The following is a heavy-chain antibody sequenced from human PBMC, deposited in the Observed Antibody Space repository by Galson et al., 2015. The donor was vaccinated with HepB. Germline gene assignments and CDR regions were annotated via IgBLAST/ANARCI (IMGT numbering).Heavy chain of an antibody. Sequence: SVKVSCKASGYRFSSYGISWVRQAPGQGLEWMGWISTYNGHAIYAQNLQGRVTMTRDTSTTTAYMELTSLRSDGTAVYYCARLQLTDTFWSAFYSLEDWGQGTLVTVSS. CDR3: ARLQLTDTFWSAFYSLED. V-gene: IGHV1-18*01. CDR1: GYRFSSYG. J-gene: IGHJ4*02. CDR2: ISTYNGHA. D-gene: IGHD3-3*01.